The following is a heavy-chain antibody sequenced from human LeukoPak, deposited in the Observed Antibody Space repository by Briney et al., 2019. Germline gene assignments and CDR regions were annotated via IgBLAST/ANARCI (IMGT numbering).Heavy chain of an antibody. CDR2: INHSGST. CDR1: GGSFSGYY. V-gene: IGHV4-34*01. Sequence: SETLSLTCAVYGGSFSGYYWSWTRQPPGKGLEWIGEINHSGSTNYNPSLKSRVTISVDTSKNQFSLKLSSVTAADTAVYYCARARDLGYSYGYVVDYWGQGTLVTVSS. J-gene: IGHJ4*02. D-gene: IGHD5-18*01. CDR3: ARARDLGYSYGYVVDY.